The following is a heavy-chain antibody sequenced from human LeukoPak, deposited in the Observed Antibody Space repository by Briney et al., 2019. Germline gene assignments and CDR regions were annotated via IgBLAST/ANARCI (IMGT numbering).Heavy chain of an antibody. V-gene: IGHV6-1*01. CDR2: TYHRSKWYN. CDR1: GDSVSSNSAA. CDR3: AKSSAYYDPGYFDY. J-gene: IGHJ4*02. D-gene: IGHD3-3*01. Sequence: SQTLSLTCAISGDSVSSNSAAWNWIRQSPSRGFEWLGRTYHRSKWYNDYAISVKSRITINPDTSKNQFSLQLNSVTPEDTAVYYCAKSSAYYDPGYFDYWGQGTLVTVSS.